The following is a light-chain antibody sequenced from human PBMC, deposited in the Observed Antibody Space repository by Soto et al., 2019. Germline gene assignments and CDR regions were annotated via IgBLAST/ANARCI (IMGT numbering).Light chain of an antibody. J-gene: IGKJ3*01. Sequence: DIQMTQSPSSLSASVGDRVTITCQASQDISNYLNWYQQKPGKAPKLLIYDASNLETGVPSRFSGSGSGTDFTFTISSLQPEDIATYYCQQYDNRPQAFTFGPGTKVDIK. CDR1: QDISNY. CDR2: DAS. V-gene: IGKV1-33*01. CDR3: QQYDNRPQAFT.